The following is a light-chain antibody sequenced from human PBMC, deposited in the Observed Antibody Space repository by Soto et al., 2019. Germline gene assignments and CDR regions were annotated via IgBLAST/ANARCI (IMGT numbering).Light chain of an antibody. J-gene: IGKJ1*01. CDR1: QTVTSRY. Sequence: EIVLTQSPGTLSLSPGERATLSCRASQTVTSRYLAWYQQKAGQAPRLLIYGASSRANGIPDRFSGSGSGTDFTLTISRLEPEDFAVYFCQQYGISRTFGQGTKVEIK. V-gene: IGKV3-20*01. CDR3: QQYGISRT. CDR2: GAS.